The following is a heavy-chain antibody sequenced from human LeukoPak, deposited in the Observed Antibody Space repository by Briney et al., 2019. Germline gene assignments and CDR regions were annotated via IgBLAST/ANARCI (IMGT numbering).Heavy chain of an antibody. Sequence: GGSLRLSCTASGFTFSNAWMSWVRQAPGKGLEWVGRIKSKTDGGTTDYAAPVKGRFTISRDDSKNTLYLQMNSLKTEDTAVYYCTTATVATAIRYYFDYWGQGTLVTVSS. CDR2: IKSKTDGGTT. CDR3: TTATVATAIRYYFDY. V-gene: IGHV3-15*01. J-gene: IGHJ4*02. D-gene: IGHD2-21*02. CDR1: GFTFSNAW.